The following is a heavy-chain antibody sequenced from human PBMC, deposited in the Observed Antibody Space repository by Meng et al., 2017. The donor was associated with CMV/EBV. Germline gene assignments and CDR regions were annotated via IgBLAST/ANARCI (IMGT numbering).Heavy chain of an antibody. CDR2: ISAYNGKT. D-gene: IGHD5-24*01. V-gene: IGHV1-18*01. Sequence: QPQHGQSTLDRKTSVASVKVSCTASAFPFTIIGITWVRQAPGQGLEWMGWISAYNGKTEYPQSLQGRVTMTTDKTTSTAYMELRSLRADDTAVYYCAKWGQSRDWPPDPFDPWGQGTLVTVSS. J-gene: IGHJ5*02. CDR3: AKWGQSRDWPPDPFDP. CDR1: AFPFTIIG.